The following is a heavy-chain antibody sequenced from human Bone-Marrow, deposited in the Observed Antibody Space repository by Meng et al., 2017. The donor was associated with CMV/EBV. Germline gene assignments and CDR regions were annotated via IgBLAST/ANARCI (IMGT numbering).Heavy chain of an antibody. Sequence: GGSLRLSCAASGFTSSFYSMNWVRQTPGKGLEWVSYISSGSSTIFYADSVMGRFTISRDNAKNSLYLQMNNLRAEDTAVYYCATGVRIVRMAADETVGDDYWGQGTLVTVSS. D-gene: IGHD6-13*01. CDR3: ATGVRIVRMAADETVGDDY. CDR1: GFTSSFYS. V-gene: IGHV3-48*04. J-gene: IGHJ4*02. CDR2: ISSGSSTI.